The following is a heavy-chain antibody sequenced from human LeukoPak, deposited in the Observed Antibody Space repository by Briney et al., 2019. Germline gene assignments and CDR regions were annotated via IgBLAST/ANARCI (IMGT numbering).Heavy chain of an antibody. Sequence: KPSETLSLTCTVSGGSISSYYWSWIRQPAGKGLEWIGRIYTIGSTNYNPSLKSRVTMSVDTSKNQFSLKLSSVTAADTAVYYCARDFDDFWSGHYYFDYWGQGTLVTVSS. CDR1: GGSISSYY. J-gene: IGHJ4*02. V-gene: IGHV4-4*07. CDR3: ARDFDDFWSGHYYFDY. D-gene: IGHD3-3*01. CDR2: IYTIGST.